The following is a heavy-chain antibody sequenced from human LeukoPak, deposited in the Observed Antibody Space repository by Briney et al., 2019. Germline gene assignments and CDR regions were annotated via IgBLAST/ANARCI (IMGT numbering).Heavy chain of an antibody. Sequence: AASVKVSCTASGYTFTSYYMHWVRQAPGQGLEWMGIINPSGGSTSYAQKFQGRVTMTRDTSTSTVYMELSSLRSEDTAVYYCARWAARRDGYKWGQGTQVTVSS. J-gene: IGHJ4*02. CDR1: GYTFTSYY. D-gene: IGHD5-24*01. V-gene: IGHV1-46*01. CDR3: ARWAARRDGYK. CDR2: INPSGGST.